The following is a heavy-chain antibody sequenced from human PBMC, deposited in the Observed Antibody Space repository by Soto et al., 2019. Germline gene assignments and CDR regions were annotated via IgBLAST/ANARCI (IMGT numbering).Heavy chain of an antibody. CDR1: GFTFSSYG. V-gene: IGHV3-30*18. Sequence: QVQLVESGGGVVQPGRSLRLSCAASGFTFSSYGMHWVRQAPGKGLEWVALISYDGSNKYYADSVKGRFTISRDNSKNTLSLQVSSLRPEDTAVYYCAKDRDSNGWFSGYYYGVDVWGQGTTVTVSS. J-gene: IGHJ6*02. D-gene: IGHD6-19*01. CDR2: ISYDGSNK. CDR3: AKDRDSNGWFSGYYYGVDV.